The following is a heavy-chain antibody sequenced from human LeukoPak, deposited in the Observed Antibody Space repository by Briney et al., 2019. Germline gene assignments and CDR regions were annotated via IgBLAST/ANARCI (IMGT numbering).Heavy chain of an antibody. J-gene: IGHJ3*02. CDR1: RFTFSSYA. CDR2: IYSGGST. D-gene: IGHD3-3*01. CDR3: ARVLFLEYAFDI. Sequence: PGGSLRLSCAASRFTFSSYAMNWVRQAPGKGLEWVSVIYSGGSTYYADSVKGRFTISRDNSKNTLYLQMNSLRAEDTAVYYCARVLFLEYAFDIWGQGTMVTVSS. V-gene: IGHV3-53*01.